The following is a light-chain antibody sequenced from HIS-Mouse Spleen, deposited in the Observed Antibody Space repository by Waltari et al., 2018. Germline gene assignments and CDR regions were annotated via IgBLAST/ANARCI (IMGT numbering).Light chain of an antibody. CDR1: NIGSKR. J-gene: IGLJ2*01. Sequence: SYVLTQPPSVSVAPGKTARITCGGNNIGSKRVHWYQQKPGQDPVLVVYDDSDRPSGTPERFSGSNSGNTAALTISRVEAGDEADYYCQVWDSSSDHVVFGGGTKLTVL. CDR3: QVWDSSSDHVV. CDR2: DDS. V-gene: IGLV3-21*03.